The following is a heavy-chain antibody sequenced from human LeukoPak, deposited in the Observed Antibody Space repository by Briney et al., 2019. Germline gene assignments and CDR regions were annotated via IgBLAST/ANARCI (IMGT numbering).Heavy chain of an antibody. CDR2: IIPIFGTA. CDR1: GYTFTSYG. Sequence: ASVKVSCKASGYTFTSYGFSWVRQAPGQGLEWMGGIIPIFGTANYAQKFQGRVTITADESTSTAYMELSSLRSEDTAVYYCAREETGENDYWGQGTLVTVSS. D-gene: IGHD7-27*01. CDR3: AREETGENDY. V-gene: IGHV1-69*13. J-gene: IGHJ4*02.